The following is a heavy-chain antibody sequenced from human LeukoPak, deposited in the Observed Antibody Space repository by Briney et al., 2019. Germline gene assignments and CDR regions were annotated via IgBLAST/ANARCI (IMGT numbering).Heavy chain of an antibody. V-gene: IGHV3-30*02. CDR2: IRYDGSNK. J-gene: IGHJ3*02. CDR1: GFTFSSYG. Sequence: PGGSLRLSCAASGFTFSSYGMHWVRQAPGKGLEWVAFIRYDGSNKYYADSVKGRVTISRDSSKNTLYLQMNSLRAEDTAVYYCAKSSPYSYDSSAYYDSAFDIWGQGTMVTVSS. D-gene: IGHD3-22*01. CDR3: AKSSPYSYDSSAYYDSAFDI.